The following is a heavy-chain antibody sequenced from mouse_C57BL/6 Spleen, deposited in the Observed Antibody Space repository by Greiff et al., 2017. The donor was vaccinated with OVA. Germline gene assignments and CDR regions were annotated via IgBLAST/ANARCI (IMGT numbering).Heavy chain of an antibody. Sequence: QVQLQQPGAELVKPGASVKLSCKASGYTFTSYWMHWVKQRPGRGLEWIGRIDPNSGGTKYNEKFKSKATLTVDKPSSTAYMQLSSLTSVDSAVYYCARSGGDYDGIYWYFDVWGTGTTVTVSS. CDR1: GYTFTSYW. CDR3: ARSGGDYDGIYWYFDV. V-gene: IGHV1-72*01. D-gene: IGHD2-4*01. CDR2: IDPNSGGT. J-gene: IGHJ1*03.